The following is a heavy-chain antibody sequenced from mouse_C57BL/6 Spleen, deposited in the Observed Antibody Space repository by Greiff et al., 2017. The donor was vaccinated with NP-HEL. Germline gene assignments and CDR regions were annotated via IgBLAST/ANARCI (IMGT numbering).Heavy chain of an antibody. V-gene: IGHV3-6*01. CDR3: APLGRGYFDY. D-gene: IGHD4-1*01. Sequence: EVKLQESGPGLVKPSQSLSLTCSVTGYSITSGYYWNWIRQFPGNKLEWMGYISYDGSNNYNPSLKNRISITRDTSKNQFFLKLNSVTTEDTATYYCAPLGRGYFDYWGQGTTLTVSS. CDR2: ISYDGSN. J-gene: IGHJ2*01. CDR1: GYSITSGYY.